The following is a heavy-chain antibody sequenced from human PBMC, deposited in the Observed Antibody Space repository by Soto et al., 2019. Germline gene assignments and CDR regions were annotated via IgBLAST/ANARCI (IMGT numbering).Heavy chain of an antibody. CDR1: GYSFTKYW. J-gene: IGHJ6*02. D-gene: IGHD3-16*01. CDR3: ARHYICRGGDCYYYGMDV. CDR2: IDPSDSYI. Sequence: PGESLKISCKGSGYSFTKYWISWVRQMPGKGLEWMGRIDPSDSYINYSPSFQGHVTISADKSINTAYLQWSSLRASDTAIYYCARHYICRGGDCYYYGMDVWGQGTMVTVSS. V-gene: IGHV5-10-1*01.